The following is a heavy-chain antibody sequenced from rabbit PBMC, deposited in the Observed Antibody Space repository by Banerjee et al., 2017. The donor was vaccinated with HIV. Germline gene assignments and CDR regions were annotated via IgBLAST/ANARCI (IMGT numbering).Heavy chain of an antibody. Sequence: QEQLVESGGGLVQPEGSLTLTCKASGFTLSSYWMWWVRQAPGKGLEWIACINTSSGNTVYANWAKGRLTISKTSSTTVTLQMTSLTAADTATYFCARDLAGVIGWNFNLWGPGTLVTVS. CDR2: INTSSGNT. J-gene: IGHJ4*01. D-gene: IGHD4-1*01. CDR1: GFTLSSYW. CDR3: ARDLAGVIGWNFNL. V-gene: IGHV1S45*01.